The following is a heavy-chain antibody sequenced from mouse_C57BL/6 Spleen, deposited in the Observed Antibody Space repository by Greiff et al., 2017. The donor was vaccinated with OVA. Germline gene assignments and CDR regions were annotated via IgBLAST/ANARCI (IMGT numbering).Heavy chain of an antibody. CDR3: ARDEGGSRPYAMDY. V-gene: IGHV5-4*01. J-gene: IGHJ4*01. CDR2: ISDGGSYT. CDR1: GFTFSSYA. Sequence: EVNVVESGGGLVKPGGSLKLSCAASGFTFSSYAMSWVRQTPEKRLEWVATISDGGSYTYYPDNVKGRFTISRDNAKNSLYLQMSHLKSEDTAMYYCARDEGGSRPYAMDYWGQGTSVTVSS. D-gene: IGHD1-1*01.